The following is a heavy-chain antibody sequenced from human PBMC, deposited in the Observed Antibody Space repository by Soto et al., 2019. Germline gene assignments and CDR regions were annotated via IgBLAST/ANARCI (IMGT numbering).Heavy chain of an antibody. CDR3: VHRGDYHDSSGFYHHQFDY. Sequence: SGPTLVNPTQTLTLTCTFSGFSLRDSTVSVGWVRQPPGRALEWLALIYWDDDTRFTPSLQNRLTVTKDTSKNQVVLTMTNVDPEDTGTYFCVHRGDYHDSSGFYHHQFDYWGPGTLVTVSS. CDR2: IYWDDDT. D-gene: IGHD3-22*01. CDR1: GFSLRDSTVS. V-gene: IGHV2-5*02. J-gene: IGHJ4*02.